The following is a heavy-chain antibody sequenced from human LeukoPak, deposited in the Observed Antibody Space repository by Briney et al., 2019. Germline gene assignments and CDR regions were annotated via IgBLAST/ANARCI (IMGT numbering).Heavy chain of an antibody. J-gene: IGHJ5*02. CDR2: IYYSGST. CDR1: GGSISSYY. V-gene: IGHV4-59*08. CDR3: ARLEQYSSSWYQRPQLGWFDP. D-gene: IGHD6-13*01. Sequence: SETLSLTCTVSGGSISSYYWSWIRQPPGKGLEWIGYIYYSGSTNYNPSLKGRVTISVDTSKNQFSLKLSSVTAADTAVYYCARLEQYSSSWYQRPQLGWFDPWGQGTLVTVSS.